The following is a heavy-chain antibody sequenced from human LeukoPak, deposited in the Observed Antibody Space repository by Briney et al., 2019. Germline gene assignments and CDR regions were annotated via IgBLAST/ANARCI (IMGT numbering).Heavy chain of an antibody. CDR1: GGSISSSRYY. D-gene: IGHD3-16*02. J-gene: IGHJ4*02. Sequence: SETLSLTCTVSGGSISSSRYYWGWIRQPPGKGLEWIASIYNSGSTYYNPSLKSRVTISVDTSKNQFSLKLSSVTAADTAVYYCAKYVWGSYPTFEDYWGQGTLVTVSS. V-gene: IGHV4-39*07. CDR3: AKYVWGSYPTFEDY. CDR2: IYNSGST.